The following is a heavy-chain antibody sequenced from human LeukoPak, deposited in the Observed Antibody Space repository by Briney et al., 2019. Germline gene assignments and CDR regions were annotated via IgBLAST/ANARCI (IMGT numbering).Heavy chain of an antibody. CDR1: GFTFSSYA. CDR3: AKSRSGSANWALQIFDN. D-gene: IGHD1-1*01. CDR2: ISGSGGST. Sequence: GGSLRLSCAASGFTFSSYAMSWVRQAPGKGLEWVSAISGSGGSTYYADSVKGRFTISRDNSKNTLYLQMNSLRAEDTAVYFCAKSRSGSANWALQIFDNWGQGTLVTVSS. V-gene: IGHV3-23*01. J-gene: IGHJ4*02.